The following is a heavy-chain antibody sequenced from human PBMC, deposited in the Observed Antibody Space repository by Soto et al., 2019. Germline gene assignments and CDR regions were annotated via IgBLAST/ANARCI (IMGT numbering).Heavy chain of an antibody. CDR1: GGTFSSGDYY. D-gene: IGHD1-7*01. J-gene: IGHJ4*02. CDR2: IYYSGST. Sequence: QVQLVQSGAEVKKPGSSVKVSCKASGGTFSSGDYYWSWIRQPPGKGLEWIGYIYYSGSTYYNPSLKSRVTISVDTSKNQFSLKLSSVTAADTAVYYCARGLYNWNYVVDYWGQGTLVTVSS. CDR3: ARGLYNWNYVVDY. V-gene: IGHV4-30-4*02.